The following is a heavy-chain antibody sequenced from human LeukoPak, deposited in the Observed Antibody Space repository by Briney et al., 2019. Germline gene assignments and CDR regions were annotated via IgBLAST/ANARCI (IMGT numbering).Heavy chain of an antibody. Sequence: SETLSLTCTVSGGSISSSSYYWGWIRQPPGKGLEWIGSIYYSGSTYYNPSLKIRVPISVDTSKNQFSLKLSSVTAADTAVYYCARFSLFRYGNDAFDIWGQGTMVTVSS. CDR3: ARFSLFRYGNDAFDI. V-gene: IGHV4-39*01. CDR2: IYYSGST. CDR1: GGSISSSSYY. J-gene: IGHJ3*02. D-gene: IGHD2-21*01.